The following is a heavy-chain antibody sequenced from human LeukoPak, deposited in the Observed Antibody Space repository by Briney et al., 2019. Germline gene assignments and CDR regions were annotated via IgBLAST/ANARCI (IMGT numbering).Heavy chain of an antibody. CDR2: ISGSGGST. CDR3: AKDYDFWSGNYFDY. Sequence: GGSLRLPCAASGFTFSSYAMSWVRQAPGKGLEWVSAISGSGGSTYYADSVKGRFTISRDNSKNTLYLQMNSLRAEDTAVYYCAKDYDFWSGNYFDYWGQGTLVTVSS. J-gene: IGHJ4*02. V-gene: IGHV3-23*01. CDR1: GFTFSSYA. D-gene: IGHD3-3*01.